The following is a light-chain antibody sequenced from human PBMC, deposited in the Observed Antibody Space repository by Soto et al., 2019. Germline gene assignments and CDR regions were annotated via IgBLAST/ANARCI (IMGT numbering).Light chain of an antibody. J-gene: IGKJ5*01. V-gene: IGKV3-20*01. CDR2: GAS. CDR3: QQQGRSWIT. CDR1: QSVSRY. Sequence: EIVLTQSPGTLSLSPGERATLSCRASQSVSRYLAWYQQKPGQAPRVFIYGASTRATGIPDRFSGSGSGTDFTLTISRLEPEDFAVYYCQQQGRSWITFGQGTRLEIK.